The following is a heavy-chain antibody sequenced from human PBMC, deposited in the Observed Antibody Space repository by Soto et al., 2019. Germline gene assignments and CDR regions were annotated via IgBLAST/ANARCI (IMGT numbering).Heavy chain of an antibody. CDR3: AKGSGSSSSVWENFDY. CDR2: ISGSGGST. V-gene: IGHV3-23*01. J-gene: IGHJ4*02. D-gene: IGHD6-13*01. Sequence: EVQLLESGGGLVQPGGSLRLSCAASGFTFSTYAMSWVRQAPGKGLEWVSAISGSGGSTYYADSVKGRFTISRDNSKSTQYLQMNSLRAEDTAVYYCAKGSGSSSSVWENFDYWGQGTLVTVSS. CDR1: GFTFSTYA.